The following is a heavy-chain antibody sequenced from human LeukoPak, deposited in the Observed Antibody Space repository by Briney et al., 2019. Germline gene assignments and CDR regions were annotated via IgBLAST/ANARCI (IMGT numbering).Heavy chain of an antibody. Sequence: SETLSLTCAVYGGSFSGYYRSWIRQPPGKGLEWIGEINHSGSTNYNPSLKSRVTISVDTSKNQFSLKLSSVTAADTAIYYCAKGAGVFSYYNWFDPWGQGTLVTVSS. J-gene: IGHJ5*02. CDR1: GGSFSGYY. CDR3: AKGAGVFSYYNWFDP. V-gene: IGHV4-34*01. CDR2: INHSGST. D-gene: IGHD5-18*01.